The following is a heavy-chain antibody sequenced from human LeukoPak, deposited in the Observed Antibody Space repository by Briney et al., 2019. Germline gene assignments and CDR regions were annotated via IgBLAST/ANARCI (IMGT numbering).Heavy chain of an antibody. CDR2: INPNSGGT. D-gene: IGHD3-22*01. Sequence: ASVKVSCKASGYTFTGYYMHWVRQAPGQGLEWMGRINPNSGGTNYAQKFQGRVTMTRDTSISTAYMALSRLRSDDTAVYYCAAHYYGSSGYYYVNWFDPWGQGTLVTVSS. CDR1: GYTFTGYY. J-gene: IGHJ5*02. CDR3: AAHYYGSSGYYYVNWFDP. V-gene: IGHV1-2*06.